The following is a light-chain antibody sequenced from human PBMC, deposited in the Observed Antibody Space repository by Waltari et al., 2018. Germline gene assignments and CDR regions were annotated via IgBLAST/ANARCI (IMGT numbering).Light chain of an antibody. CDR3: CSYAGSYTYWV. CDR2: DVS. Sequence: QSALTQPRPVSGSPGQPVTISCTGTSRDVGGYHFVSWDQQHPGKAPKLMIYDVSKRPSGVPERFSGSKSCNTASLTISGLQAEDEANYYCCSYAGSYTYWVFGGGTKLTVL. J-gene: IGLJ3*02. CDR1: SRDVGGYHF. V-gene: IGLV2-11*01.